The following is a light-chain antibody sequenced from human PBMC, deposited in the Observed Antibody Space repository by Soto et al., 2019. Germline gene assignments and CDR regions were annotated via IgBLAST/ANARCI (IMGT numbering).Light chain of an antibody. CDR2: GAS. CDR1: QSVSSTF. V-gene: IGKV3-20*01. J-gene: IGKJ3*01. Sequence: ETVLTQSPGTLSLSPGERATLSCRASQSVSSTFLAWYQQKPGQAPRLLIYGASSRATGIPDRFSGSGSGTAFTLTISRLEPEDFAVNYCKQYGSSPSTFGPGQKVDIK. CDR3: KQYGSSPST.